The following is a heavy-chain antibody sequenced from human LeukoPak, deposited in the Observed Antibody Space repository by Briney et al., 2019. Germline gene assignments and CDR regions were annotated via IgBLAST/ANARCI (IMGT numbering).Heavy chain of an antibody. Sequence: SETLSLTCSVSGFSIRSLESYWGWLRQPPGKGLEWIGHIHYTGRTDYNPSLKSRVTISVDTSKNQFSLKLSSVTAADTAVYYCARLGSFSDCSSTSCSYFDYWGQGTLVTVSS. J-gene: IGHJ4*02. CDR3: ARLGSFSDCSSTSCSYFDY. CDR2: IHYTGRT. CDR1: GFSIRSLESY. V-gene: IGHV4-39*01. D-gene: IGHD2-2*01.